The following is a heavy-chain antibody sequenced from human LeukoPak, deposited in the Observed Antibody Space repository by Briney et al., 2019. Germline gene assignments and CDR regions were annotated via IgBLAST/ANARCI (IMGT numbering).Heavy chain of an antibody. CDR2: ISYRADTP. V-gene: IGHV3-11*01. CDR1: GFTFSDFF. Sequence: GGSLRLSCVASGFTFSDFFMSWIRQAPGKGLEWISFISYRADTPYYADSVKGRFTISRDNAKNSVFLQMNSLRVEDTAVCYCASGYRSGYHYWGQGTLVSVSS. D-gene: IGHD2-8*02. J-gene: IGHJ4*02. CDR3: ASGYRSGYHY.